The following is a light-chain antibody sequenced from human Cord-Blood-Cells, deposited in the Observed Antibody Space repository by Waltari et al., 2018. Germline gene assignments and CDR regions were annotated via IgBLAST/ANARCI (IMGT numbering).Light chain of an antibody. V-gene: IGKV1-39*01. CDR2: AAS. CDR1: QSISSY. CDR3: QQSYSTHTWT. Sequence: DIQMTQSPSSLSASVGDRVTITCRASQSISSYLNWYQQKPGKAPKLLIYAASSLQSGVPSSFSGSGSGTDFTLTISSLQPEDFATYYCQQSYSTHTWTFGQGTKVEIK. J-gene: IGKJ1*01.